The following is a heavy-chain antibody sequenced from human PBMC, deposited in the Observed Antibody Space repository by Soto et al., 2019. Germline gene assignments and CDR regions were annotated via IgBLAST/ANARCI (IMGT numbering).Heavy chain of an antibody. CDR2: IKQDGSEK. V-gene: IGHV3-7*03. J-gene: IGHJ5*02. D-gene: IGHD3-10*01. CDR3: AREEESVGSPPSGFHP. CDR1: GFTFGKYW. Sequence: PGGSLRLSCVGSGFTFGKYWMDWLRQTPGKGLEWVANIKQDGSEKFYVDSVRGRFTISRDNAKNSVYLEMNRLRDEDTGVYYCAREEESVGSPPSGFHPWGQGVQVTVPS.